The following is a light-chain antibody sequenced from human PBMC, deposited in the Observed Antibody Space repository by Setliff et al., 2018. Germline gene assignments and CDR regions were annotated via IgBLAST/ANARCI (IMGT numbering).Light chain of an antibody. CDR3: SSYTSSSTWV. CDR2: EVT. Sequence: QSVLTQPASVSGSPGQSITISCTGTSSDIGVYNHVSWYQQHPGKAPKLMIYEVTNRPSGVSNRFSGSKSGNTASLTISGLQAEDEAVYYCSSYTSSSTWVFGGGTKVTVL. CDR1: SSDIGVYNH. V-gene: IGLV2-14*01. J-gene: IGLJ3*02.